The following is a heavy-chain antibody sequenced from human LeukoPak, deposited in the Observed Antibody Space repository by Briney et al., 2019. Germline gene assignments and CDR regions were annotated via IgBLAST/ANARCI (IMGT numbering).Heavy chain of an antibody. V-gene: IGHV3-33*01. CDR1: GFTFSSYG. Sequence: PGGSLRLSCAASGFTFSSYGMHWVRQAPGKGLEWVAVIWYDGSNNYYADSVKGRFTISRDNSKNTLYLQINSLRAEDTAVYYCARDHANCGGDCYSPPFDYWGQGTLVTVSS. D-gene: IGHD2-21*02. J-gene: IGHJ4*02. CDR3: ARDHANCGGDCYSPPFDY. CDR2: IWYDGSNN.